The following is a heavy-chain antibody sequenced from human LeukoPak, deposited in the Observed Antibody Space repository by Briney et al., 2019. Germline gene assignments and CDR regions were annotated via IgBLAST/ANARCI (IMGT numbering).Heavy chain of an antibody. CDR3: ASDPAAY. CDR1: GGSISSSSYY. J-gene: IGHJ4*02. V-gene: IGHV4-39*07. Sequence: SETLSLTCTVSGGSISSSSYYWGWIRQPPGKGLEWIGSIYYSGSTYYNLSLKSRVTISVDTSKNQFSLKLSSVTAADTAVYYCASDPAAYWGQGTLVTVSS. CDR2: IYYSGST.